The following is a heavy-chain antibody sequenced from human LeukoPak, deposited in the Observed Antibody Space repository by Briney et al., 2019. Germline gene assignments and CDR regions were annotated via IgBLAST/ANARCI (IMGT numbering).Heavy chain of an antibody. D-gene: IGHD6-13*01. J-gene: IGHJ4*02. V-gene: IGHV4-59*01. Sequence: PWETLSLTCTVSGVSISRYYWSWIRQPPGKGLEWIGYFYYSGSTNYNPSLKSRVTISVDTPKNQFSLKLSSVTAADTAVYYCAREHGYTNSWYVDYWGQGTLVTVSS. CDR3: AREHGYTNSWYVDY. CDR2: FYYSGST. CDR1: GVSISRYY.